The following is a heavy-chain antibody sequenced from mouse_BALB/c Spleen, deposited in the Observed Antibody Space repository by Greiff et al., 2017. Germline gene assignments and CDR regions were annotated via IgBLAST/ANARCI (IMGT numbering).Heavy chain of an antibody. CDR2: IWAGGST. Sequence: VQRVESGPGLVAPSQSLSITCTVSGFSLTGYGVNWVRQPPGKGLEWLGVIWAGGSTNYNSALMSRLSISKDNSKIQVFLKMNSLQTDDTVMYYCVGTWYAMDYWGQGTSVTVSS. J-gene: IGHJ4*01. V-gene: IGHV2-9*02. CDR1: GFSLTGYG. D-gene: IGHD3-3*01. CDR3: VGTWYAMDY.